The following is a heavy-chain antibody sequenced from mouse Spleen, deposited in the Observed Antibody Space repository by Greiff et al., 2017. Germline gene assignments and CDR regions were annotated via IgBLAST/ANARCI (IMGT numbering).Heavy chain of an antibody. CDR1: GFNIKDYY. J-gene: IGHJ3*01. CDR2: IDPEDGET. D-gene: IGHD2-4*01. Sequence: EVKLMESGAELVKPGASVKLSCTASGFNIKDYYMHWVKQRTEQGLEWIGRIDPEDGETKYAPKFQGKATITADTSSNTAYLQLSSLTSEDTAVYYCAEDYDGGAWFAYWGQGTLVTVSA. V-gene: IGHV14-2*01. CDR3: AEDYDGGAWFAY.